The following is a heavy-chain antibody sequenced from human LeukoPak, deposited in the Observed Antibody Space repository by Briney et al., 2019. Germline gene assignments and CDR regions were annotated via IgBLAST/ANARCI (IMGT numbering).Heavy chain of an antibody. CDR3: ARDLRGSDR. CDR2: IKQDGSEK. V-gene: IGHV3-7*01. J-gene: IGHJ5*02. D-gene: IGHD3-10*01. CDR1: GLTFSYYW. Sequence: GGSLRLSCAASGLTFSYYWMSWVRQAPGKGLEWVANIKQDGSEKYYVDSVKGRFTISRGNAKNSLYLQMNSLRAEDTAVYYCARDLRGSDRWGQGTLVTVSS.